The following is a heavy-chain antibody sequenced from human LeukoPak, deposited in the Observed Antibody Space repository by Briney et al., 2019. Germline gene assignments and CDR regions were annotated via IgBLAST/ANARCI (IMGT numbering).Heavy chain of an antibody. Sequence: GASVKVSCKASGGTFSSYAISWVRQAPGQGLEWMGRIIPILGITNYAQNSQGRVTITADKSTSTAYMELSSLRSEDTAVYYCARAPDGPLDYWGQGTLVTVSS. J-gene: IGHJ4*02. CDR2: IIPILGIT. CDR3: ARAPDGPLDY. V-gene: IGHV1-69*04. CDR1: GGTFSSYA.